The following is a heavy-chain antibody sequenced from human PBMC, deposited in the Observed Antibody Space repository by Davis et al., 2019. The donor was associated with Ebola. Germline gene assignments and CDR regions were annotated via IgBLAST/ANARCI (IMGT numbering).Heavy chain of an antibody. D-gene: IGHD3-10*01. J-gene: IGHJ1*01. Sequence: AASVKVSCKASGYTFNSHGISWVRQAPGQGLEWMGWISAYYGTTNYAQSLQGRVTMTRDTSTSTAHMELRGLRSDDPAVYYCAREAEVDGSIFFLHWGQGTLVTVSS. CDR1: GYTFNSHG. CDR3: AREAEVDGSIFFLH. V-gene: IGHV1-18*01. CDR2: ISAYYGTT.